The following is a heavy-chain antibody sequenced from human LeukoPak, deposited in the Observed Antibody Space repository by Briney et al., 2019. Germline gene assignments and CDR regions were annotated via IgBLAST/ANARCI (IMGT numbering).Heavy chain of an antibody. J-gene: IGHJ6*03. CDR2: INHSGST. V-gene: IGHV4-34*01. CDR3: ARHRPLGQLPGKYYYYYYMDV. Sequence: PSETLSLTCAVYGGSFSGYYWSWIRQPPGKGLEWIGEINHSGSTNYNPSLKSRVTISVDTSKNQFSLKLSSVTAADTAVYYCARHRPLGQLPGKYYYYYYMDVWGKGTTVTISS. CDR1: GGSFSGYY. D-gene: IGHD5-18*01.